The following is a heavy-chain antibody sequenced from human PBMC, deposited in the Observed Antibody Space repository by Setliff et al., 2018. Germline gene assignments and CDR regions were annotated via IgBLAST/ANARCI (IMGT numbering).Heavy chain of an antibody. Sequence: LSLTCRVSGGPITSPSHLWAWIRQPPGKGPEWIGRIYSGGTTYYNSSLKSRVTISVDTSKSQFSLRLNSVTAADTAVYYCARTGTYRYFDYWGRGTLVTVSS. CDR2: IYSGGTT. CDR1: GGPITSPSHL. V-gene: IGHV4-39*01. J-gene: IGHJ4*02. CDR3: ARTGTYRYFDY. D-gene: IGHD1-1*01.